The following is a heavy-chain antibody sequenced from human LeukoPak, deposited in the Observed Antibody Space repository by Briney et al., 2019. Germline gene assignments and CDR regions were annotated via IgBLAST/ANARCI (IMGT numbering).Heavy chain of an antibody. CDR1: GGSISSYY. V-gene: IGHV4-4*07. CDR2: IYTSGST. Sequence: SETLSLTCTVSGGSISSYYWSWIRQPAGKGLEWIGRIYTSGSTNYNPSLKSRVTMSVDTSKNQFSLKLSSVTAADTAVYYCARTYYYDSSGYYFRDAFDIWGQGTMVTVSS. D-gene: IGHD3-22*01. J-gene: IGHJ3*02. CDR3: ARTYYYDSSGYYFRDAFDI.